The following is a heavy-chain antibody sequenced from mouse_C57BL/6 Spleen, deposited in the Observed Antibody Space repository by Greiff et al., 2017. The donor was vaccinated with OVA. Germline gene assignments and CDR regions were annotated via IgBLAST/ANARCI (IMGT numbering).Heavy chain of an antibody. J-gene: IGHJ1*03. D-gene: IGHD1-1*01. CDR3: ARPPLGSSYWYFDV. CDR2: IYPGDGDT. Sequence: QVQLQQSGPELVKPGASVKISCKASGYAFSSSWMNWVKQRPGKGLEWIGRIYPGDGDTNYNGKFKGKATLTADKSSSTAYMQLSSLTSEDSAVYFCARPPLGSSYWYFDVWGTGTTVTVSS. V-gene: IGHV1-82*01. CDR1: GYAFSSSW.